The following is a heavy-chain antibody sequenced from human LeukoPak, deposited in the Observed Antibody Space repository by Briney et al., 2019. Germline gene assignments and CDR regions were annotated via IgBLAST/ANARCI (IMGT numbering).Heavy chain of an antibody. Sequence: ASVKVSCKASGYTFTGYYMHWVRQAPGQGLEWMGWINPNSGGTNYAQKFQGRVTMTRDTSISTAYMELSRLRSDDTAVYYCASAHCSSTSCQYYYYYYGMDVWGQGTTVTVSS. J-gene: IGHJ6*02. CDR1: GYTFTGYY. V-gene: IGHV1-2*02. CDR3: ASAHCSSTSCQYYYYYYGMDV. CDR2: INPNSGGT. D-gene: IGHD2-2*01.